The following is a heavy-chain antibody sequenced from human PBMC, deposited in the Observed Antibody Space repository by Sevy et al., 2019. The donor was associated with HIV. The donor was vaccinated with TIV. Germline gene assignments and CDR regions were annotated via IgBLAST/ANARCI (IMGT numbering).Heavy chain of an antibody. Sequence: GGSLRLSCAASGFIFRTYGMHWVRQAPGKGLEWVSTMAYDGGYTHYGDSVKGRCIISRDNSRNTLFLQLNNLRVEDTAMYYCAKDMFGGYNPRFRFFALWGRGTLVTVSS. J-gene: IGHJ2*01. CDR3: AKDMFGGYNPRFRFFAL. D-gene: IGHD3-3*01. V-gene: IGHV3-30*18. CDR1: GFIFRTYG. CDR2: MAYDGGYT.